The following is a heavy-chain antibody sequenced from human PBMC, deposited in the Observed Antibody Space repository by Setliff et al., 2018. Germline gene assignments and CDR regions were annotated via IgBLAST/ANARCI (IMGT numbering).Heavy chain of an antibody. V-gene: IGHV1-18*01. CDR3: ARINFYVSSGYYYAPEL. J-gene: IGHJ4*02. D-gene: IGHD3-22*01. Sequence: GASVKVSCKSSGFTFTDYGITWVRQVPGQGLEWMGWINNYNSNTQYAQKFQGRVTVTTDTSTTTAYMELRSLRADDTAVYYCARINFYVSSGYYYAPELWGQGTTVTVS. CDR1: GFTFTDYG. CDR2: INNYNSNT.